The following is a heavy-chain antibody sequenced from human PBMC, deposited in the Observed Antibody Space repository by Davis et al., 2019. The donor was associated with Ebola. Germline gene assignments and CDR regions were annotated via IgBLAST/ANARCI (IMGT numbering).Heavy chain of an antibody. CDR2: INSDGSST. CDR3: ALESGSYGDFDY. J-gene: IGHJ4*02. Sequence: GESLKISCAASGFTFSSYWMHWVRQAPGKGLVWVSRINSDGSSTSYADSVKGRFTISRDNAKNTLYLQMNSLRAEDTAVYYCALESGSYGDFDYWGQGTLVTVSS. V-gene: IGHV3-74*01. CDR1: GFTFSSYW. D-gene: IGHD1-26*01.